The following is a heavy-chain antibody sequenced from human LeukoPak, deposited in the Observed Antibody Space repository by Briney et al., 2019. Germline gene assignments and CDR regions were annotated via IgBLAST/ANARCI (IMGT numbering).Heavy chain of an antibody. V-gene: IGHV4-39*01. Sequence: KPSETLSLTCTVSGGSIRSSYYYWGWIRQPPGKGLEWIGSIYDSGSTYYNPSLKSRVTISVDTSKNQFSLKLNSVTAADTAVYYCARGRGYSYVGRMPFDYWGQGTLVTVSS. CDR3: ARGRGYSYVGRMPFDY. CDR2: IYDSGST. D-gene: IGHD5-18*01. J-gene: IGHJ4*02. CDR1: GGSIRSSYYY.